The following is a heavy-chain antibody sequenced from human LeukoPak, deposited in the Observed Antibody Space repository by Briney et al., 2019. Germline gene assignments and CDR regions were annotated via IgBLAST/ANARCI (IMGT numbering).Heavy chain of an antibody. CDR3: AKEMRYYDSSGYPPDAFDI. CDR2: ISSSGSTI. J-gene: IGHJ3*02. CDR1: GFTFSSYE. D-gene: IGHD3-22*01. Sequence: PGGSLRLSCAASGFTFSSYEMNWVRQAPGKGLEWVSYISSSGSTIYYADSVKGRFTISRDNSKNTLYLQMNSLRAEDTAVYYCAKEMRYYDSSGYPPDAFDIWGQGTMVTVSS. V-gene: IGHV3-48*03.